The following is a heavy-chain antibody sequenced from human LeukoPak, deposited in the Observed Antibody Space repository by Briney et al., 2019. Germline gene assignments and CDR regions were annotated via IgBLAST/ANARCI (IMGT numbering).Heavy chain of an antibody. CDR3: ARSYGSGSYNQPNNWFDP. CDR1: GGSISGTPYY. V-gene: IGHV4-39*07. J-gene: IGHJ5*02. CDR2: IYYSGST. D-gene: IGHD3-10*01. Sequence: SETLSLTCAISGGSISGTPYYWGWIRQPPGKGLEWIGSIYYSGSTYYNPSLKSRVTMSVDTSKNQFSLKLSSVTAADTAVYYCARSYGSGSYNQPNNWFDPWGQGTLVTVSS.